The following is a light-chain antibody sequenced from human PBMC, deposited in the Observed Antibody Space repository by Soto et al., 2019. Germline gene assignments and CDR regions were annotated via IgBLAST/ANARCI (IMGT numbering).Light chain of an antibody. CDR1: QSVSSY. Sequence: EIVLTQSPATLSLSPGERATLSCRASQSVSSYLAWYQQKPGQAPRLLIYDASNRVLGIPDRFSGSGSGTDFTLTISRLEPEDFAVYYCHHYGSSPLTFGQGTRLEIK. V-gene: IGKV3-20*01. CDR2: DAS. CDR3: HHYGSSPLT. J-gene: IGKJ5*01.